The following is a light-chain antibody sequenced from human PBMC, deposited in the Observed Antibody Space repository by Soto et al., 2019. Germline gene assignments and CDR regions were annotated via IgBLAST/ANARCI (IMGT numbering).Light chain of an antibody. Sequence: QSVLTQPPSASGTPGQRVTISCSGSSSNIGSKTVNWYQQLPGTAPKLLIYSNNQRPSGVPDRFSGSKSDTSASLAISGLQSGDEADYYCAAWDDSLNGWVFGGGTKLTVL. V-gene: IGLV1-44*01. J-gene: IGLJ3*02. CDR3: AAWDDSLNGWV. CDR2: SNN. CDR1: SSNIGSKT.